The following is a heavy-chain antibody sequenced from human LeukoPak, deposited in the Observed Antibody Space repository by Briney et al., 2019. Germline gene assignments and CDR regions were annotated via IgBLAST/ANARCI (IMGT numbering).Heavy chain of an antibody. D-gene: IGHD2-21*02. CDR1: GYTFTSYD. Sequence: GPSVTVSCTASGYTFTSYDINWVRQANGQGLEWMGWMNPNSGNTAYAQKFQGRVTMTRNTSISTAYMELSSLRSEDTAVYYCARRVTASLLYYYHYRDVWGKGTTVTISS. V-gene: IGHV1-8*01. CDR2: MNPNSGNT. CDR3: ARRVTASLLYYYHYRDV. J-gene: IGHJ6*03.